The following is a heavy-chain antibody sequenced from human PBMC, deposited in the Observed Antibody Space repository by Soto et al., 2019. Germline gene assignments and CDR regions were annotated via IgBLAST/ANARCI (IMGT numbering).Heavy chain of an antibody. J-gene: IGHJ3*02. D-gene: IGHD6-13*01. Sequence: SETLSHTCTVSGGSISGYYWSWIRQPPGKGLEWIGYIYYSGSTNYNPSLKSRVTISVDTSKNQFSLKLSSVTAADTAVYYCARDRPFQEQQLVLPGAFDIWGQGTMVTVSS. V-gene: IGHV4-59*01. CDR3: ARDRPFQEQQLVLPGAFDI. CDR2: IYYSGST. CDR1: GGSISGYY.